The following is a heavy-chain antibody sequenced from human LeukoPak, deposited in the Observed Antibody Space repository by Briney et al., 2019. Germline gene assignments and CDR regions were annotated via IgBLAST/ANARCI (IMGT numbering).Heavy chain of an antibody. CDR3: ARSCSGGSCYSEIEAFDI. Sequence: ASVKVSYKASGYTFTSYDINWVRQATGQGLEWMGWMNPNSGNTGYAQKFQGRVTMTRNTSISTAYMELSSLRSEDTAVYYCARSCSGGSCYSEIEAFDIWGQGTMVTVSS. V-gene: IGHV1-8*01. CDR1: GYTFTSYD. CDR2: MNPNSGNT. D-gene: IGHD2-15*01. J-gene: IGHJ3*02.